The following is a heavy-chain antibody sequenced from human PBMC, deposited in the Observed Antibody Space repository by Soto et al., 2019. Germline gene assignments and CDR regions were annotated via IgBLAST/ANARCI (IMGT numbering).Heavy chain of an antibody. CDR2: ISYDGSNK. CDR1: GFTFSSYG. CDR3: AKDLGAGSGYYGMDV. Sequence: GGSLRLSCAASGFTFSSYGMHWVRQAPGKGLEWVAVISYDGSNKYYADSVKGRFTISRDNSKNTLYLQMNSLRAEDTAVYYCAKDLGAGSGYYGMDVWGQGTTVTVSS. V-gene: IGHV3-30*18. D-gene: IGHD3-3*01. J-gene: IGHJ6*02.